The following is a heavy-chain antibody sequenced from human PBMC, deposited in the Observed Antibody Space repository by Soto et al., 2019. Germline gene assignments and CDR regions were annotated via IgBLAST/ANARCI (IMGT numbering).Heavy chain of an antibody. D-gene: IGHD5-12*01. J-gene: IGHJ4*02. Sequence: QVQLVQSGAEVKKPGSSVKVSCKASGGTFSSYTISWVRQAPGQGLEWMGRIIPILGIANYAQKFQGRVTIAADKSTSTAYMELSSLRSEDTAVYYCARNLYSGYLGYFDYWGQGTLVTVSS. CDR3: ARNLYSGYLGYFDY. V-gene: IGHV1-69*02. CDR1: GGTFSSYT. CDR2: IIPILGIA.